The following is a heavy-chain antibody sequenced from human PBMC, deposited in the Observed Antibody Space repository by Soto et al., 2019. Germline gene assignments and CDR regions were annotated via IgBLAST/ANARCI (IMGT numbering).Heavy chain of an antibody. D-gene: IGHD2-15*01. CDR2: IWYDGSNK. CDR1: GITFSSYG. Sequence: GGSLRLSCAASGITFSSYGMHWVRQAPGKGLEWVAVIWYDGSNKYYADSVKGRFTISRDNSKNTLYLQMNSLRAEDTAVYYCARDQDIVVVVAWAFDIWGQGTMVTVSS. J-gene: IGHJ3*02. V-gene: IGHV3-33*01. CDR3: ARDQDIVVVVAWAFDI.